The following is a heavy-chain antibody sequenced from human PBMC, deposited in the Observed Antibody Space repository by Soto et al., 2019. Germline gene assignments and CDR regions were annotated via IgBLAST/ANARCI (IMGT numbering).Heavy chain of an antibody. Sequence: SGPTLVNPTQTLTLTCTFSGFSLSTSGVGVGWIRQPPGKALEWLALIYWDDDKRYSPSLKSRLTITKDTSKNQVVLTMTNMDPVDTATYYCAHSNPSDDSSGYYYFDYWGQGTLVTVSS. CDR3: AHSNPSDDSSGYYYFDY. J-gene: IGHJ4*02. CDR1: GFSLSTSGVG. D-gene: IGHD3-22*01. V-gene: IGHV2-5*02. CDR2: IYWDDDK.